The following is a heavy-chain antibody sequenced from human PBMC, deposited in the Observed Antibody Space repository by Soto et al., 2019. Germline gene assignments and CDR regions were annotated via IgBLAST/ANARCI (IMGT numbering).Heavy chain of an antibody. V-gene: IGHV1-18*01. CDR2: ISAYNGNT. Sequence: VSVKVSCKASGYTFTSYGISWVRQAPGQGLEWMGWISAYNGNTNYAQKLQGRVTMTTDTSTSTAYMELRSLRSDDTAVYYCARSDYGDYVTDYWGQGTLVTVSS. J-gene: IGHJ4*02. CDR1: GYTFTSYG. D-gene: IGHD4-17*01. CDR3: ARSDYGDYVTDY.